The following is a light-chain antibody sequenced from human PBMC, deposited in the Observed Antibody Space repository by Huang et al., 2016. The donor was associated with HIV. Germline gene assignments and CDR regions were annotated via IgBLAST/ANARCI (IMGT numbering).Light chain of an antibody. CDR1: QSVSTY. CDR3: QQRSNWPA. J-gene: IGKJ4*01. CDR2: DAS. V-gene: IGKV3-11*01. Sequence: EIVLTQSPATLSLSPGERATLSCRASQSVSTYLAWYQQKPGQAPRLLIYDASNRATVIPARFSGSGSGTDFTLTIISLEPEDFAVYYCQQRSNWPAFGGGTKVEIK.